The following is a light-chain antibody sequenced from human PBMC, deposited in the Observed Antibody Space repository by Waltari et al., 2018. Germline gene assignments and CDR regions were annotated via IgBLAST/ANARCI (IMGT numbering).Light chain of an antibody. J-gene: IGKJ2*01. CDR1: QRLTKRY. CDR3: QQYGSSVMYT. V-gene: IGKV3-20*01. Sequence: VLTQSPGTLSLSPGERVTLSCRASQRLTKRYLAWYQQKPGIPDRFSGSGSGTDFALTISRLEPEDFAVYYCQQYGSSVMYTFGQGTKLELK.